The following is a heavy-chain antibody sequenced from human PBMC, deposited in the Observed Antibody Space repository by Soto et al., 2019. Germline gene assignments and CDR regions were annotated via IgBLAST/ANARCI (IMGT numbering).Heavy chain of an antibody. D-gene: IGHD5-12*01. V-gene: IGHV2-5*02. J-gene: IGHJ4*02. Sequence: QITLKESGPTLVKPTQTLTLTCTFSGFSLSTSGVGVGWIRQPPGKALEWLALIYWDDDKRYSPSLKSRLTITKDTSKSRVVLTMTNMDPVDTATYYCAHVYGGYDNFDYWGQGTLVTVSS. CDR3: AHVYGGYDNFDY. CDR1: GFSLSTSGVG. CDR2: IYWDDDK.